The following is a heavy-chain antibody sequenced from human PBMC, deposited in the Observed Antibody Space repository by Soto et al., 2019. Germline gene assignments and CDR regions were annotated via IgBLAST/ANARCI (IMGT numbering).Heavy chain of an antibody. V-gene: IGHV1-18*01. CDR1: GYTFTSYG. Sequence: ASVKVSCKASGYTFTSYGISWVRQAPGQGLEWMGWISAYNGNTNYAQKLQGRVTMTTDTSTSTAYMELRSLRSDDTAVYYCARDMRQQLVSAFDPWGQGTLVTVSS. D-gene: IGHD6-13*01. CDR3: ARDMRQQLVSAFDP. J-gene: IGHJ5*02. CDR2: ISAYNGNT.